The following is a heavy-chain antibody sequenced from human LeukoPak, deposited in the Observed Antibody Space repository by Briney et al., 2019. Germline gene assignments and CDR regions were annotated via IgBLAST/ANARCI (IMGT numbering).Heavy chain of an antibody. D-gene: IGHD1-26*01. V-gene: IGHV4-39*01. CDR3: ARHAIVGATGYFDY. CDR2: IYYSGST. J-gene: IGHJ4*02. CDR1: GGSISSSSYY. Sequence: PSETLSLTCTVSGGSISSSSYYWGWIRQPPGKGLEWIGSIYYSGSTYYNPSLKSRVTISVDTSKNQFSLKLRSVTAADTAVYYCARHAIVGATGYFDYWGQGTLVTVSS.